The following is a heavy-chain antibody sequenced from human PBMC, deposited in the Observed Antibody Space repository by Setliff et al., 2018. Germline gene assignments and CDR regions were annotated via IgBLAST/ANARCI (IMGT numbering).Heavy chain of an antibody. V-gene: IGHV3-23*01. CDR3: AKDRVPDGIWEFDS. CDR1: GFTFRDYS. CDR2: IVQSSDV. J-gene: IGHJ4*02. D-gene: IGHD1-20*01. Sequence: GGSLRLSCAPSGFTFRDYSLVWVRQAPGKGLEWVSGIVQSSDVVYADSVKGRFIMSRDNSRNTISLQINDLRVEDTATYYCAKDRVPDGIWEFDSWGQGLLVTVSS.